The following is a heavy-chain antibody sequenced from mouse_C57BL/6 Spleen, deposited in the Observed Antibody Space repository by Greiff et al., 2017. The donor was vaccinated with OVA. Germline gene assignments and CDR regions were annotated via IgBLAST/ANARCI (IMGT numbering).Heavy chain of an antibody. J-gene: IGHJ4*01. CDR3: ARGDFYYYGSSPYYYAMDY. V-gene: IGHV1-72*01. CDR2: IDPNSGGT. Sequence: VQLQQSGAELVKPGASVKLSCKASGYTFTSYWMHWVKQRPGRGLEWIGRIDPNSGGTKYNEKFKSKATLTVDKPSSTAYMQLSSLTSEDSAVYYCARGDFYYYGSSPYYYAMDYWGQGTSVTVSS. CDR1: GYTFTSYW. D-gene: IGHD1-1*01.